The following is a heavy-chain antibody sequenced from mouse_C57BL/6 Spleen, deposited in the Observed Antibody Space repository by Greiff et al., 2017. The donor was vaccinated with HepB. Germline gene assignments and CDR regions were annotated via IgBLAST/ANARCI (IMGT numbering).Heavy chain of an antibody. CDR2: IYPGDGDT. J-gene: IGHJ1*03. Sequence: QVQLQQSGAELVKPGASVKISCKASGYAFSSYWMNWVKQRPGKGLEWIGQIYPGDGDTNYNGKFKGKATLTADKSSSTAYMQLSSLTSEDSAVYFCAGRGIYYGWYFDVWGTGTTVTVSS. V-gene: IGHV1-80*01. D-gene: IGHD2-1*01. CDR3: AGRGIYYGWYFDV. CDR1: GYAFSSYW.